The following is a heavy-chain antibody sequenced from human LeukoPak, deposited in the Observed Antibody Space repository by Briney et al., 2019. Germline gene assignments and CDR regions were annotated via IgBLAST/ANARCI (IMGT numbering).Heavy chain of an antibody. CDR3: ARGLAAVDDYFDY. D-gene: IGHD6-13*01. CDR1: GFTFSSYS. J-gene: IGHJ4*02. CDR2: ISSSSSYI. V-gene: IGHV3-21*04. Sequence: GGSLRLSCAASGFTFSSYSMNWVRQAPGKGLEWVSSISSSSSYIYYADSVKGRFTISRDNAKNSLYLQMNSLRAEDTAVYYCARGLAAVDDYFDYWGQGTLVTVSS.